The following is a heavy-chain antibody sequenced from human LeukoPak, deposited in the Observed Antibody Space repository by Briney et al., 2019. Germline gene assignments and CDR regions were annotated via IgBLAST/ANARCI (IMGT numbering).Heavy chain of an antibody. Sequence: SETLPLTCTVSGGSISSSTHCWSWVRQPPGKGLEWIGCMYYSGSTYYNPSLKSRVTISIDTSKNQFSLKLNSVTAADTAVYYCARHYGPWGQGTLVTVSS. V-gene: IGHV4-39*01. D-gene: IGHD3-10*01. CDR1: GGSISSSTHC. J-gene: IGHJ5*02. CDR3: ARHYGP. CDR2: MYYSGST.